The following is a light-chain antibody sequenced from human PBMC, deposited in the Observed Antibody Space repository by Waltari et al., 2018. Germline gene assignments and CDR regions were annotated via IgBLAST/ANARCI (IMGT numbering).Light chain of an antibody. J-gene: IGLJ2*01. CDR1: SPNIGTNY. V-gene: IGLV1-51*01. CDR3: GTWDSSMSVGV. CDR2: EDD. Sequence: QSVLTQPPSVSAASGQKVTISCSGSSPNIGTNYVSWYQQFPGTVPKLLIYEDDKRPSGISGRVSGSKSGTSATLDIHGLQTGDEADYYCGTWDSSMSVGVLGGGTKVTVL.